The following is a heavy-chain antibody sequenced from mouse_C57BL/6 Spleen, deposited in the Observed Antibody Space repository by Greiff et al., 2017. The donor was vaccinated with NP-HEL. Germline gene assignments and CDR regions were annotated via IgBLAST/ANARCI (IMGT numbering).Heavy chain of an antibody. CDR1: GYSFTSYY. CDR3: ARWYYGSSYYFDY. V-gene: IGHV1-66*01. J-gene: IGHJ2*01. D-gene: IGHD1-1*01. CDR2: IYPGSGNT. Sequence: VQLQQSGPELVKPGASVKISCKASGYSFTSYYIHWVKQRPGQGLEWIGWIYPGSGNTKYNEKFKGKATLTADTSSSTAYMQLSSLTSEDSAVYYCARWYYGSSYYFDYWGQGTTLTVSS.